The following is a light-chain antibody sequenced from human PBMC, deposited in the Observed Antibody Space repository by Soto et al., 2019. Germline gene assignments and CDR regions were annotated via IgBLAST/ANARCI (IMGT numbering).Light chain of an antibody. CDR3: QQYGSAPWT. CDR1: ESVSSIY. J-gene: IGKJ1*01. CDR2: GAS. Sequence: ENVLTQSPGSLSLSPGERATLSCRASESVSSIYVAWYQQKPGQAPTLLIYGASTRATGIPERFSGSGSGTDFTLTISRLDPEDFAVYYCQQYGSAPWTFGQGTKVEIK. V-gene: IGKV3-20*01.